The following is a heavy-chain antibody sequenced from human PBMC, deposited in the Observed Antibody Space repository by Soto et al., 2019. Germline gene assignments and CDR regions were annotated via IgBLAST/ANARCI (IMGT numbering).Heavy chain of an antibody. CDR2: IKRDGSKK. CDR1: GFSFTTSW. Sequence: EVQLVESGGGLVQPGGSLRLSCVASGFSFTTSWMTWVRQAPGKGLEWVANIKRDGSKKNYLDSVEGRFTISRDNAENSLYLQMNMLRVEDTAVYYCARDLSPSFSDTAFDVFDIWGQWTVVAVSS. CDR3: ARDLSPSFSDTAFDVFDI. V-gene: IGHV3-7*04. D-gene: IGHD1-26*01. J-gene: IGHJ3*02.